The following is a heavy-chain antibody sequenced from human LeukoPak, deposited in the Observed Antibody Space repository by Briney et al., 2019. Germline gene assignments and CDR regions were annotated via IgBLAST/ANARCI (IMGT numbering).Heavy chain of an antibody. D-gene: IGHD6-13*01. Sequence: GGSLRLSCTASGFTFGHYAMHWVRHVPGKGLEWISVISGDGDNIDYTDSVKGRFSVSRDNNKNSLYLQMSGLTIEDTALFYCAKDGWKAAGYFDLWGRGTAVTVSS. J-gene: IGHJ2*01. CDR3: AKDGWKAAGYFDL. CDR2: ISGDGDNI. V-gene: IGHV3-43*02. CDR1: GFTFGHYA.